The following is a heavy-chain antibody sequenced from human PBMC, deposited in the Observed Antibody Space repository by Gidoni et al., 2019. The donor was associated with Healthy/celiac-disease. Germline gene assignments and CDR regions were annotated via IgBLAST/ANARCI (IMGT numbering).Heavy chain of an antibody. D-gene: IGHD2-15*01. CDR1: GCTFSSYA. J-gene: IGHJ4*02. CDR3: AKDQSGRLVVVAATPVDY. V-gene: IGHV3-23*01. CDR2: ISGSGCST. Sequence: EVQLLESGGGLVQPGGSLRLSCAASGCTFSSYARSWFLPAPGKGLEWVSAISGSGCSTYYADSVKGRYTISRDNSKNTLYLQMNSLRAEDTAVYYCAKDQSGRLVVVAATPVDYWGQGTLVTVSS.